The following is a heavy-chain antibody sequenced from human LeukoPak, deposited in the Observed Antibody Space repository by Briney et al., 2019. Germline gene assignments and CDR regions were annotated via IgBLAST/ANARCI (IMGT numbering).Heavy chain of an antibody. CDR3: ARRLLWFGELGYGMDV. J-gene: IGHJ6*04. D-gene: IGHD3-10*01. CDR1: GFTFSSYA. Sequence: QPGGSLRLSCSASGFTFSSYAMHWVRQAPGKGLEYVSAISSNGGSTYYADSVKGRFTISRDNSKNSLYLQMNSLRAEDTAVYYCARRLLWFGELGYGMDVWGKGTTVTVSS. V-gene: IGHV3-64*04. CDR2: ISSNGGST.